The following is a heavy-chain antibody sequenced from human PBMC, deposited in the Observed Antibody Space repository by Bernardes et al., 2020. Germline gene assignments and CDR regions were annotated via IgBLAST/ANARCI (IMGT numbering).Heavy chain of an antibody. CDR3: ARGPYCIGGRCSYQDYVMDV. J-gene: IGHJ6*02. V-gene: IGHV3-72*01. CDR1: GFTFSDHY. Sequence: GGSLRLSCVASGFTFSDHYMEWVRQAPGKGLEWVGRSRYRANRYSAEYAASVKGRFIISRDHSENSMFLQMNSLTPDDTAVYFCARGPYCIGGRCSYQDYVMDVWGQGTTVTVSS. CDR2: SRYRANRYSA. D-gene: IGHD2-15*01.